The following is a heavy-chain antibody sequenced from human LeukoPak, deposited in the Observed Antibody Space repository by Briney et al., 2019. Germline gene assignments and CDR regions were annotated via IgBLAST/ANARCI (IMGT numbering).Heavy chain of an antibody. CDR2: INSDGSST. Sequence: GGSLRLSCAASGFTFSSYWMHWVRQAPGKGLVWVSRINSDGSSTSYADSVKGRITISRDNAKNTLYLQMNTLRAEDTAVYYCARVGTMIVVAPFYYWGQGTLVTVSS. D-gene: IGHD3-22*01. CDR3: ARVGTMIVVAPFYY. J-gene: IGHJ4*02. V-gene: IGHV3-74*01. CDR1: GFTFSSYW.